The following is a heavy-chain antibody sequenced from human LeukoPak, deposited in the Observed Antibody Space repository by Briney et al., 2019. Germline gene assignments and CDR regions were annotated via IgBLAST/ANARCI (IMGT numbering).Heavy chain of an antibody. D-gene: IGHD1-26*01. J-gene: IGHJ3*02. CDR1: GYSFTSYW. CDR2: IYPGDSDT. V-gene: IGHV5-51*01. CDR3: AIISGSYGDDAFDI. Sequence: GESLKISCXGSGYSFTSYWNGWVRKMPGKGLEWMGIIYPGDSDTRYSPSFQGQVTISADKSISTAYLQWSSLKASDTAMYYCAIISGSYGDDAFDIWGQGTMVTVSS.